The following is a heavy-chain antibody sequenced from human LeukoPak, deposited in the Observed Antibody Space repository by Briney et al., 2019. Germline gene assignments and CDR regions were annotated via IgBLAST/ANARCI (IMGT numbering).Heavy chain of an antibody. V-gene: IGHV3-30*18. Sequence: GRSLRLSCAASGFTFNSYGMHWVRQAPGKGLEWVAVIVHDGNNKYYADSVKGRFTISRDNSKNTLYLQMNGLRAEDTAVYYCAKDDSGSYYPYYYYMDVWGKGTTVTISS. CDR3: AKDDSGSYYPYYYYMDV. J-gene: IGHJ6*03. D-gene: IGHD1-26*01. CDR1: GFTFNSYG. CDR2: IVHDGNNK.